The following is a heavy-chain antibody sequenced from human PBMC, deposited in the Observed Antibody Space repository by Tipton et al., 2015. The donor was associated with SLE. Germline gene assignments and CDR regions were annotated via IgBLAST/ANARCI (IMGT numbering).Heavy chain of an antibody. CDR3: ARAGRVTAHYFDY. V-gene: IGHV3-11*01. D-gene: IGHD4-23*01. CDR1: GFTFSDHY. CDR2: ISSSGSSI. J-gene: IGHJ4*01. Sequence: GSLRLSCAASGFTFSDHYMSWIRQAPGKGLEWVSYISSSGSSIYYADSVKGRFTISRDNAKNSLYLQMNSLRAEDTAIYYCARAGRVTAHYFDYWGHGALVTFSS.